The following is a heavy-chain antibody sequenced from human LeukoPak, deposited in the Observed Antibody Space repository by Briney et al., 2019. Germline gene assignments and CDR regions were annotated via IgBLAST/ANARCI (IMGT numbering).Heavy chain of an antibody. D-gene: IGHD4-23*01. CDR1: GGSISSSSYY. V-gene: IGHV4-39*07. CDR2: IYYSGST. Sequence: SETLSLTCTVSGGSISSSSYYWGWIRQPPGKGLEWIGSIYYSGSTYYNPSLKSRATISVDTSKNQFSLKLSSVTAADTAVYYCARDRDGGGIDYWGQGTLVTVSS. CDR3: ARDRDGGGIDY. J-gene: IGHJ4*02.